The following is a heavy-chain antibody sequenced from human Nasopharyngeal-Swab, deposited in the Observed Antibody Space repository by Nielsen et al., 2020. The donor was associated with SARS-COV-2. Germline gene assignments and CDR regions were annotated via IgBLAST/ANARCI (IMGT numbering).Heavy chain of an antibody. V-gene: IGHV4-59*01. CDR2: IYYSGST. D-gene: IGHD3-3*01. J-gene: IGHJ5*02. CDR1: GGSISSSY. CDR3: ARDGSIFPPDWFDP. Sequence: SETPLTCTVSGGSISSSYWSWIRPPPGKGLEWIGYIYYSGSTNYNPSLKSRVTISVDTSKNQFSLKLSSVTAADTAVYYCARDGSIFPPDWFDPWGQGTLVTVSS.